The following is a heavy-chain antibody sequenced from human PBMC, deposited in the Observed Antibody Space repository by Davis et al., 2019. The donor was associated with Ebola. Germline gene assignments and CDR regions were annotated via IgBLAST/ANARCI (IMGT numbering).Heavy chain of an antibody. Sequence: SVKVSCKASGGTFSSYAISWVRQAPGQGLEWMGGIIPIFGTVNYAQKFQGRVTITADESTSTAYMELSSLRSEDTAVYYCARHVLRFLEWVSDWFDPWGQGTLVTVSS. J-gene: IGHJ5*02. CDR1: GGTFSSYA. D-gene: IGHD3-3*01. CDR2: IIPIFGTV. CDR3: ARHVLRFLEWVSDWFDP. V-gene: IGHV1-69*13.